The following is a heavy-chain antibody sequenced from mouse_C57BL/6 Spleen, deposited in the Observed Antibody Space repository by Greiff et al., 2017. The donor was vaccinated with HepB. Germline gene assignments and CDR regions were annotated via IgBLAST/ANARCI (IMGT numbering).Heavy chain of an antibody. CDR1: GYTFTSYW. D-gene: IGHD3-2*02. CDR3: AREEGSSGPFAY. J-gene: IGHJ3*01. Sequence: VQLQEPGTELVKPGASVKLSCKASGYTFTSYWMHWVKQRPGQGLEWIGNINPSNGGTNYNEKFKSKATLTVDKSSSTAYMQLSSLTSEDSAVYYCAREEGSSGPFAYWGQGTLVTVSA. CDR2: INPSNGGT. V-gene: IGHV1-53*01.